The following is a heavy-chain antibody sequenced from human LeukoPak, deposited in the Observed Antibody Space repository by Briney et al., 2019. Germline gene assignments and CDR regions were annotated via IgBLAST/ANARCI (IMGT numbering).Heavy chain of an antibody. D-gene: IGHD3-10*01. Sequence: GGSLRLSCAASGFTFSSYWMSWVRQAPGKGLEWVANIKQDGSERYYVDSVKGRFTISRDSAKNSLYLQMNSLRAEDTAVYYCARGRGYGSGSYYPGYYFDYWGQGTLVTVSS. CDR2: IKQDGSER. CDR1: GFTFSSYW. CDR3: ARGRGYGSGSYYPGYYFDY. V-gene: IGHV3-7*01. J-gene: IGHJ4*02.